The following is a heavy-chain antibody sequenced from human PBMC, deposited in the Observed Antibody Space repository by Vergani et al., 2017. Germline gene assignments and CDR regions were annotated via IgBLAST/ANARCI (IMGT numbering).Heavy chain of an antibody. Sequence: EVQLVQSGAEVKKPGESLKISCKGSGYSFTSYWIGWVRQMPGKGLEWMGIIYPGDSDTRYSPSFQGQVTISADKSISTAYLKWSSLKASDTAMYYCARRLYYGSGSSNKYYMDVWGKGTTVTVSS. V-gene: IGHV5-51*03. CDR2: IYPGDSDT. CDR3: ARRLYYGSGSSNKYYMDV. J-gene: IGHJ6*03. CDR1: GYSFTSYW. D-gene: IGHD3-10*01.